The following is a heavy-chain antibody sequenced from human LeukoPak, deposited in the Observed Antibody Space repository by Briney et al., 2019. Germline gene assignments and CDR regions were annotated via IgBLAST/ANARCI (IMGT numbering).Heavy chain of an antibody. CDR1: GYIFTTYG. Sequence: ASVKVSCKAAGYIFTTYGISWVRQAPGQGLEWMGWISAYNGNTNYAQKLQGRVTMTTDTSTSTAYMELRSLRSDDTAVYYCARESYRTGQFDYWGQGTLVTVSS. V-gene: IGHV1-18*01. CDR3: ARESYRTGQFDY. D-gene: IGHD1-14*01. CDR2: ISAYNGNT. J-gene: IGHJ4*02.